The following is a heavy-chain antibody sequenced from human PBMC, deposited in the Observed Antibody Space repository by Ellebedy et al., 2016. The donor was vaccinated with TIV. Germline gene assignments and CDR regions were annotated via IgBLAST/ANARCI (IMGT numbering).Heavy chain of an antibody. V-gene: IGHV3-33*01. Sequence: GESLKISCAASGFTFSSYGMHWVRQAPGKGLEWVAVIWYDGGNKYYAHSVKGRFTISRDNSKNTLYLQMNSLGAEDTAVYYCARGGSYYADCWGQGTLVTVSS. J-gene: IGHJ4*02. CDR1: GFTFSSYG. CDR2: IWYDGGNK. CDR3: ARGGSYYADC. D-gene: IGHD1-26*01.